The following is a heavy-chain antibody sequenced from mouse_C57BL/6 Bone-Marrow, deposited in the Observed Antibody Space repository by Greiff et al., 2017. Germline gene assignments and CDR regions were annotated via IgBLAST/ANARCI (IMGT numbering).Heavy chain of an antibody. V-gene: IGHV1-76*01. CDR2: IYPGSGNT. J-gene: IGHJ2*01. CDR1: GYTFTDYY. CDR3: ARAVGTAFDY. D-gene: IGHD1-1*02. Sequence: VQLQQSGAELVRPGASVKLSCKASGYTFTDYYINWVKQRPGQGLEWIARIYPGSGNTYYNEKFKGKATLTAEKSSSTAYMQLSSLTSEDSAVYFCARAVGTAFDYWGQGTTLTVSS.